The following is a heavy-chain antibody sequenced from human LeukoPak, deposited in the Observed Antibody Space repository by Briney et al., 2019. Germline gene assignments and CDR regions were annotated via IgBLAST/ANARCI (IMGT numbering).Heavy chain of an antibody. CDR2: IWHDGSNQ. CDR3: ARDGSAYDLDY. Sequence: PGGSLRLSWAASGFIFRSNGMHWVRQAAGKGLEWLAVIWHDGSNQYYADFVKGRFTIFRDNSKHTLYLQMNSLRAEDTAVYYCARDGSAYDLDYWGQGTLVTVSS. CDR1: GFIFRSNG. J-gene: IGHJ4*02. D-gene: IGHD5-12*01. V-gene: IGHV3-33*01.